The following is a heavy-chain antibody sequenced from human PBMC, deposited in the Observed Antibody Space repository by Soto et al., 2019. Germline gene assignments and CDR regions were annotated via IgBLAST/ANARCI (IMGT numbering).Heavy chain of an antibody. CDR2: ITGTGGRT. CDR3: AKDLRVLLWFGDLDASDF. D-gene: IGHD3-10*01. Sequence: EVQLLESGGGLVQPGGSLRLSCAASGFTFSNYAMSWVRQAPGKGLECVSSITGTGGRTYYADSVKGRFTISRDNSKNTLYLQTNSLRAEDTALYYCAKDLRVLLWFGDLDASDFWGQGTMVTVSS. CDR1: GFTFSNYA. V-gene: IGHV3-23*01. J-gene: IGHJ3*01.